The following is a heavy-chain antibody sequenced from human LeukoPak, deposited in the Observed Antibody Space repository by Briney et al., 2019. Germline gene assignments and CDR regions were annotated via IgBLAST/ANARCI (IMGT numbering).Heavy chain of an antibody. J-gene: IGHJ4*02. CDR3: ASSYGDAYFDY. V-gene: IGHV4-59*01. Sequence: SETLSLTCTVSGGSISSYYWSWIRQPPGKGLEWIGYIYYSGSTNYNPSLKSRVTISVDTSKNQISLKLSSVTAADTAVYYCASSYGDAYFDYWGQGTLVTVSS. D-gene: IGHD4-17*01. CDR2: IYYSGST. CDR1: GGSISSYY.